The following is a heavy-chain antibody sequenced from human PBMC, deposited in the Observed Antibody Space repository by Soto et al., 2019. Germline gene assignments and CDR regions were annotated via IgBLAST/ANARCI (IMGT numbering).Heavy chain of an antibody. Sequence: PSETLSLTCTVSGGSISSGGYYWSWIRQHPGKGLEWIGYIYYSGSTYYNPSLKSRVTISVDTSKNQFSLKLSSVTAADTAVYYCARSYSYGLDNGFDPWGQGTLVTVSS. CDR2: IYYSGST. CDR1: GGSISSGGYY. CDR3: ARSYSYGLDNGFDP. V-gene: IGHV4-31*03. D-gene: IGHD5-18*01. J-gene: IGHJ5*02.